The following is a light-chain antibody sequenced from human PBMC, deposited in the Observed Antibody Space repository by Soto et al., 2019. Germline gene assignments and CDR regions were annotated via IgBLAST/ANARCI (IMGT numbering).Light chain of an antibody. Sequence: DIVLTQSPGTLSLSPGERATLSCRASQIVTSSFLAWYQQKPGQAPRLLIYGASSRATGIPARFSGSGSGTDFTLTISSLEPEDFAVYYCQQRSNWPRTFGKGTKVDIK. J-gene: IGKJ1*01. V-gene: IGKV3D-20*02. CDR3: QQRSNWPRT. CDR2: GAS. CDR1: QIVTSSF.